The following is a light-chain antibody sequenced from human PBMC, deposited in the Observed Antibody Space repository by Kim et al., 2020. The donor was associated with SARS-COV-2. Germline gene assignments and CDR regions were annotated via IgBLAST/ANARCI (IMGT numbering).Light chain of an antibody. CDR1: SGRIASNY. CDR3: QSYASTNWL. CDR2: DGN. V-gene: IGLV6-57*01. Sequence: TVTHTSTRSSGRIASNYVKYFQQRPGSSPTTVICDGNRRPSGVPDRFSGSIDRSSNSASLAISGLKTEDEADYYCQSYASTNWLFGGGTKVTVL. J-gene: IGLJ3*02.